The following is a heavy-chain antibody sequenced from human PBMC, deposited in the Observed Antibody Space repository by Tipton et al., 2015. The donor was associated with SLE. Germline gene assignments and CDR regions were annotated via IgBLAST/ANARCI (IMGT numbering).Heavy chain of an antibody. D-gene: IGHD3-16*01. Sequence: SLRLSCAASGFTFSTSAMHWVRQAPGKGLGWVAVIWYDGSNKFYADSVKGRFTISRDNSKNTVSLQMNSLRVEDTGVYFCARGRGGEFLDYWGQGTLVTVSS. CDR1: GFTFSTSA. CDR3: ARGRGGEFLDY. J-gene: IGHJ4*02. V-gene: IGHV3-33*01. CDR2: IWYDGSNK.